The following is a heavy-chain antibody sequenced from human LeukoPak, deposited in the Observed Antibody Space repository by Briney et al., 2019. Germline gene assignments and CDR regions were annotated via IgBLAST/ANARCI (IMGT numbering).Heavy chain of an antibody. CDR1: GFTFSSYW. CDR3: ARARVGAVRGMDV. CDR2: IKQDGSEK. Sequence: GGSLRLSCAASGFTFSSYWMSWVRQAPGKGLEWVANIKQDGSEKYYVDSVKGRFTISRDNAKNSLYLQMNSLRAEDTAVYYYARARVGAVRGMDVWGQGTTVTVSS. V-gene: IGHV3-7*01. J-gene: IGHJ6*02. D-gene: IGHD1-26*01.